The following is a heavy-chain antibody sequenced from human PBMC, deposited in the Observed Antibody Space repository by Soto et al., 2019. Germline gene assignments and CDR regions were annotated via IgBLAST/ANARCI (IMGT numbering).Heavy chain of an antibody. J-gene: IGHJ6*03. V-gene: IGHV1-18*01. D-gene: IGHD2-2*01. CDR3: ARGHLAVVPVASWFYYMDV. CDR1: GYTFTSYG. Sequence: ASVKVSCKASGYTFTSYGISWVRQAPGQGLEWMGWISAYNGNTNYAQKLQGRVTMTRDTSTSTAYMELSSLRSEDTAVYYCARGHLAVVPVASWFYYMDVWGKGTTVTVSS. CDR2: ISAYNGNT.